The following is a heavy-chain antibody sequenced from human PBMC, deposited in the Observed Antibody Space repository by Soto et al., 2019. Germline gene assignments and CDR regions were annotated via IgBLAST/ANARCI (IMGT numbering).Heavy chain of an antibody. CDR3: VKWHTSNFDSLPFTGFDF. CDR2: MXGXGXX. D-gene: IGHD3-22*01. Sequence: SLRLSCAASGFTFSDSVMAWVRQAPGKGLEWLSVMXGXGXXXYXFXVXGXXXXSRDNSENTLYLQMRSLRAEDAAAYYRVKWHTSNFDSLPFTGFDFWGQGTQVTVSS. CDR1: GFTFSDSV. V-gene: IGHV3-23*01. J-gene: IGHJ4*02.